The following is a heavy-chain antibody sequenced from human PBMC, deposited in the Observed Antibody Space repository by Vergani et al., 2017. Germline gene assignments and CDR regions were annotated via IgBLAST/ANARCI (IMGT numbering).Heavy chain of an antibody. CDR1: GFTLSNYD. V-gene: IGHV3-30*02. CDR3: AKHFRGWGIDY. Sequence: QVQLVESGGGVVQRGGSLRLSCATSGFTLSNYDMQWIRQGPGKGLEFVAFIQFDGSNQYYADSVKGRFTLSSDFSKNTLYLQMNSLRTDDTATYYCAKHFRGWGIDYGGQGTQVIVSS. D-gene: IGHD3-16*01. J-gene: IGHJ4*02. CDR2: IQFDGSNQ.